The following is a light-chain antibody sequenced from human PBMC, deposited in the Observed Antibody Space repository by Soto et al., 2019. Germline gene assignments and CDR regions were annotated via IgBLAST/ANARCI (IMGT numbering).Light chain of an antibody. J-gene: IGLJ1*01. Sequence: VLTQPASVSGSPGQSITISCTGTSSDVGGYNYVSWYQQHPGKAPKLMIYGVNNRPSGVSNRFSGSKSGNTASLTISGLQADDEADYYCSSYATSSALQVFGTGTKVTVL. V-gene: IGLV2-14*01. CDR2: GVN. CDR3: SSYATSSALQV. CDR1: SSDVGGYNY.